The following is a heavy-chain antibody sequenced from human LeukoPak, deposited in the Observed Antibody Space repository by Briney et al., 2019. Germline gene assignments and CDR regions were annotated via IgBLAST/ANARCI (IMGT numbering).Heavy chain of an antibody. CDR2: IKQDGSEK. CDR3: ATDARSGWSHFYYMDV. V-gene: IGHV3-7*03. Sequence: GGTLRLSCAASGFTFSSYWMSWVRQAPGKGLEWVANIKQDGSEKYYVDSVKGRFTISRDNSKNTLYLQMNSLRAEDTAVYYCATDARSGWSHFYYMDVWGKGTTVSVSS. D-gene: IGHD3-10*01. CDR1: GFTFSSYW. J-gene: IGHJ6*03.